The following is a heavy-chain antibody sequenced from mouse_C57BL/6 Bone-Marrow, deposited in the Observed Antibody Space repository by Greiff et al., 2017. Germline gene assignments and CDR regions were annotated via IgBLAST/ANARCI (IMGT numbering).Heavy chain of an antibody. J-gene: IGHJ2*01. CDR3: ASLRCFDY. CDR1: GYTFTSYG. Sequence: VQLQQSGAELARPGASVKLSCKASGYTFTSYGISWVKQRTGQGLEWIGEIYPRSGNTYYNEKFKGKATLTADKSSSTAYMELRSLTSEDSAVYFCASLRCFDYWGQGTTLTVSS. V-gene: IGHV1-81*01. CDR2: IYPRSGNT.